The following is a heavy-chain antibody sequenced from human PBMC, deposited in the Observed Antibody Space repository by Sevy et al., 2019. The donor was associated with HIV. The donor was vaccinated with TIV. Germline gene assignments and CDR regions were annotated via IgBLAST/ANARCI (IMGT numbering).Heavy chain of an antibody. CDR2: ISYDGINK. Sequence: GGSLRLSCAASGFIFNTYAMHWVRQAPGKGLEWVAVISYDGINKYYADSVKGRFTISRDNSRNTLDLQMNSLGSGDTALYYCASTGYCTGGSCYSPFGYWGQGTLVTVSS. D-gene: IGHD2-15*01. CDR1: GFIFNTYA. J-gene: IGHJ4*02. V-gene: IGHV3-30-3*01. CDR3: ASTGYCTGGSCYSPFGY.